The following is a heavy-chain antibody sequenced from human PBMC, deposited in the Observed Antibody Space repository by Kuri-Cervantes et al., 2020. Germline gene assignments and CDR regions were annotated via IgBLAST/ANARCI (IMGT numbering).Heavy chain of an antibody. Sequence: GSLRLSCTVSGGSISSSSYYWGWIRQPPGKGLEWIGSIYYSGSTYYNPSLKSRVTISVDTSKNQFSLKLSSVTAADTAVYYCARDLNPWGQGTLVTVSS. CDR3: ARDLNP. J-gene: IGHJ5*02. V-gene: IGHV4-39*07. CDR2: IYYSGST. CDR1: GGSISSSSYY.